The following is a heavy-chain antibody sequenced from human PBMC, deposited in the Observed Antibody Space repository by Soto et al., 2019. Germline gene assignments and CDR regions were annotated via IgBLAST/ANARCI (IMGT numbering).Heavy chain of an antibody. V-gene: IGHV3-30-3*01. CDR3: ALEQEIVVPGFCGLDG. CDR2: ISHDGNDK. Sequence: QGLLVETGGGVVQPGRSLRLSCAASAFTFNGFVMHWVRQAPGRGLEWVTLISHDGNDKYYADSVEGRITISRDNSKNTLYRQMRILSADNSAIYYFALEQEIVVPGFCGLDGWGQGTMVIVSS. CDR1: AFTFNGFV. J-gene: IGHJ6*02. D-gene: IGHD5-12*01.